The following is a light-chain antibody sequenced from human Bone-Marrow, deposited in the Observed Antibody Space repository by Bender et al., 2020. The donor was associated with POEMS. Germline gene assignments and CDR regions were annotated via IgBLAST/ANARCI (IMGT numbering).Light chain of an antibody. CDR3: VAWDASLNGWV. CDR2: GNT. CDR1: SSNIGTGYD. Sequence: VLTQPPSVSGAPGQRVTISCTGNSSNIGTGYDVHWYQQLPGTAPKLLIYGNTNRPSGVPDRFSGSKSGTSASLVITGLQSDDEAIYFCVAWDASLNGWVFGGGTKLTVL. V-gene: IGLV1-50*01. J-gene: IGLJ3*02.